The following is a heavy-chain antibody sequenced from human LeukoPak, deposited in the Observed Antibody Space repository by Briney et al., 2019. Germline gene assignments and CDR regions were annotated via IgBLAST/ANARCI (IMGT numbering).Heavy chain of an antibody. V-gene: IGHV3-30*02. Sequence: GGSLRLSCAASGYTFSSYGMHWVRQAPGKGLEWVAFIRYDGSNKYYADSVKGRFTISRDNSKNTLYLQMNSLRAEDTAVYYCAKSWDQLLYYFDYWGQGTLVTVSS. CDR2: IRYDGSNK. J-gene: IGHJ4*02. CDR1: GYTFSSYG. D-gene: IGHD2-2*01. CDR3: AKSWDQLLYYFDY.